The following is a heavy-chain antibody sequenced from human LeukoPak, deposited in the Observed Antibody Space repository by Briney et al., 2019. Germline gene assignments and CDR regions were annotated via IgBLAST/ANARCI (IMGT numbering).Heavy chain of an antibody. D-gene: IGHD2-15*01. Sequence: GASVKVSCKASGYTFTSYSMYWVRQAPGQGLEWMGIINPSGGSTSYAQKFQGRVTITADESTSTAYMELSSLRSEDTAVYYCARDRDCSGGSCYSAWFDPWGQGTLVTVSS. J-gene: IGHJ5*02. CDR3: ARDRDCSGGSCYSAWFDP. V-gene: IGHV1-46*01. CDR1: GYTFTSYS. CDR2: INPSGGST.